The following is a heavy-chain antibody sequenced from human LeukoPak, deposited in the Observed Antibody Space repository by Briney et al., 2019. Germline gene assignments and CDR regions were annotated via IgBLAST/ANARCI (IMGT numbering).Heavy chain of an antibody. V-gene: IGHV4-61*05. CDR1: GGSISSSSYY. D-gene: IGHD3-22*01. J-gene: IGHJ4*02. Sequence: SETLSLTCTVSGGSISSSSYYWGWIRQPPGKGLEWIGYIYYSGSTNYNPSLKSRVTISVDTSKNQFSLKLSSVTAADTAVYYCARGTYYYDSSGYYYVYYFDYWGQGTLVTVSS. CDR2: IYYSGST. CDR3: ARGTYYYDSSGYYYVYYFDY.